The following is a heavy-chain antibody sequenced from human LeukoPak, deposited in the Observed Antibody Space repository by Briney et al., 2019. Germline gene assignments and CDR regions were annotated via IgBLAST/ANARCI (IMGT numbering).Heavy chain of an antibody. CDR1: GFTFSSYS. D-gene: IGHD3-22*01. J-gene: IGHJ4*02. CDR3: AKDSSVYHYDSRTLDY. V-gene: IGHV3-21*01. Sequence: GGSLRLACAASGFTFSSYSMNWVRQAPGKGLEWVSSISTSSSYINYADSVKGRFTISRDNAKNSLYLQMNSLRAEDTAVYYCAKDSSVYHYDSRTLDYWGQGTLVTVSS. CDR2: ISTSSSYI.